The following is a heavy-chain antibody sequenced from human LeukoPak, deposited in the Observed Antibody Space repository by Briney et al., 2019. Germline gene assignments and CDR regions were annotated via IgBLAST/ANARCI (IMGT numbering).Heavy chain of an antibody. CDR1: GVTFSSSW. V-gene: IGHV3-74*01. Sequence: GGALRLSCAASGVTFSSSWVHWGRQGPGEGRMWVSRIKSDGSETSYADSVKGRFTISRDNARNTLYLQMNSLRPEDTAIYYCASDRVFYGLDVWGQGTTVTVSS. CDR3: ASDRVFYGLDV. CDR2: IKSDGSET. J-gene: IGHJ6*02.